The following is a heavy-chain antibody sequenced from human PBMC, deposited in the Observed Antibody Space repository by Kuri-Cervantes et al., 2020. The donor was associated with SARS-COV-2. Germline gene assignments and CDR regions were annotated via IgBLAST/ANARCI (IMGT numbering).Heavy chain of an antibody. CDR2: IYYSGST. D-gene: IGHD3-3*01. J-gene: IGHJ6*02. CDR1: GGSISSYY. Sequence: SETLSLTCTVSGGSISSYYWSWIRQPPGKGLEWIGYIYYSGSTNYNPSLKSRVTISVDTSKNQFSLKLGSVTAADTAVYYCARHGFDFWSGYARTYYYYYGMDVWGQGTTVTVSS. V-gene: IGHV4-59*08. CDR3: ARHGFDFWSGYARTYYYYYGMDV.